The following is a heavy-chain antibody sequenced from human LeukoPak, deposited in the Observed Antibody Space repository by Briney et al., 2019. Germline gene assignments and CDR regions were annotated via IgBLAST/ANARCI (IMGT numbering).Heavy chain of an antibody. CDR1: GGSFSGYY. J-gene: IGHJ6*03. D-gene: IGHD5-18*01. Sequence: SETLSLTCAVYGGSFSGYYWSWIRQPPGKGLEWIGEINHSGSTNYNPSLKSRVTISVDTSKNQFSLKLSSVTAADTALYYCARNVDTAMVIIRTYYYYYMDVWGKGTTVTVSS. CDR3: ARNVDTAMVIIRTYYYYYMDV. V-gene: IGHV4-34*01. CDR2: INHSGST.